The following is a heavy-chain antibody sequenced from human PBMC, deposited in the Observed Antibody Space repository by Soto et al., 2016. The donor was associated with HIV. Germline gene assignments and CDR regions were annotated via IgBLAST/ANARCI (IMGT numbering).Heavy chain of an antibody. CDR2: INVNNENT. Sequence: QVQLVQSGAEVKKPGASVKVSCKTSGYNFFSYDISWVRQAPGQRLEWMGWINVNNENTNYAQKFRDRVIITTDTSTGTIYMELRSLLSDDTAVYYCARDKAGATYFDFWGQGTLVTVSS. CDR3: ARDKAGATYFDF. CDR1: GYNFFSYD. J-gene: IGHJ4*02. D-gene: IGHD1-26*01. V-gene: IGHV1-18*04.